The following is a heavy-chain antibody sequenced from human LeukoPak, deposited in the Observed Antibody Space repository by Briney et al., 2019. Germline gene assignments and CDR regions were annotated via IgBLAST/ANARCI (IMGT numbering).Heavy chain of an antibody. J-gene: IGHJ3*02. V-gene: IGHV3-23*01. CDR1: GFTFSSYA. CDR3: AKDRTPLSQGAFDI. Sequence: PGGSLRLSCAASGFTFSSYAMSWVRQAPGKGLEWVSAISGSGGSTHYADSVKGRFTNSRDNSKNTLYLQMNSLRAEDTAVYYCAKDRTPLSQGAFDIWGQGTMVTVSS. CDR2: ISGSGGST.